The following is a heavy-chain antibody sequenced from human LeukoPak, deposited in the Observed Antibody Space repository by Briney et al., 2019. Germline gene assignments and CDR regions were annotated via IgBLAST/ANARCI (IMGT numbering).Heavy chain of an antibody. CDR2: IYTSGST. J-gene: IGHJ5*02. D-gene: IGHD3-10*01. CDR3: ARLRGDYYGSAYNWFDP. V-gene: IGHV4-4*07. CDR1: GGSISSYY. Sequence: SETLSLTCTVSGGSISSYYWSWIRQPAGKGLEWIGRIYTSGSTNYNPSLKSRVTMSVDTSKNQFSLKLSSVTAADTAVYYCARLRGDYYGSAYNWFDPWGQGTLVTVSS.